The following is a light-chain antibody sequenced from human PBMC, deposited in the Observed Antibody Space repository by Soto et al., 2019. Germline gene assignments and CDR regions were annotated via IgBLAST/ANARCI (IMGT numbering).Light chain of an antibody. CDR1: NIRSKS. V-gene: IGLV3-21*02. CDR2: DDS. CDR3: QVWDSSSDHYV. Sequence: SYDLTQPPSVSVAPGQTARIACGGNNIRSKSVHWYQQKPGQAPVLVVCDDSVRPSGIPERFSGSNSESTATLTISRVEAGDEADYFCQVWDSSSDHYVFGAGTKVTVL. J-gene: IGLJ1*01.